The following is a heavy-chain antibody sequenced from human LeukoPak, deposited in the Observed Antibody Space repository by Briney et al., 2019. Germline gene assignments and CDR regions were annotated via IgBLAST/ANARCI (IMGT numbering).Heavy chain of an antibody. J-gene: IGHJ4*02. Sequence: GGSLRLSCAASGFTFSNAWMSWVRQAPGKGLEWVSSISVSGDRTYYADSVKGRFTISRDNSKNTLFLQMNSLRAEDTAVYYCAKGYYGSGSYGWFDYWGQGTLVTVSS. CDR3: AKGYYGSGSYGWFDY. CDR2: ISVSGDRT. D-gene: IGHD3-10*01. V-gene: IGHV3-23*01. CDR1: GFTFSNAW.